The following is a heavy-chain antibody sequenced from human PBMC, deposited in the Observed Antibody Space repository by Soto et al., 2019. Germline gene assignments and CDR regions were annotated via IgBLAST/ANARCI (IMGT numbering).Heavy chain of an antibody. CDR1: GFTFSSYS. D-gene: IGHD3-3*01. Sequence: GGSLRLSCAASGFTFSSYSMNWVRQAPGKGLEWVSYISSSSSTIYYADSVKGRFTISRDNAKNSLYLQMNSLRAEDTAVYYCARDYDFWSGYSRNYYYYYYYMDVWGKGTTVTVSS. CDR2: ISSSSSTI. V-gene: IGHV3-48*01. CDR3: ARDYDFWSGYSRNYYYYYYYMDV. J-gene: IGHJ6*03.